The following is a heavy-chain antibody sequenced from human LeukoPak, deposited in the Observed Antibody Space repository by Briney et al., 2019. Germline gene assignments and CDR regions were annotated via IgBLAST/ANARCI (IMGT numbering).Heavy chain of an antibody. CDR2: ISSSSSYI. V-gene: IGHV3-21*01. J-gene: IGHJ6*02. CDR3: ATPQRYCSGGSCYHYGMDV. Sequence: GGSLRLSCAASGFTFSSYSMKWVRQAPGKGLEWVSSISSSSSYIYYADSVKGRFTISRDNAKNSLYLQMNSLRVEDTAVYYCATPQRYCSGGSCYHYGMDVWGQGTTVTVSS. CDR1: GFTFSSYS. D-gene: IGHD2-15*01.